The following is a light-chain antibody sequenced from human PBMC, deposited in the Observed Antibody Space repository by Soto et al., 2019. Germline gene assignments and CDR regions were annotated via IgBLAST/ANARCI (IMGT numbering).Light chain of an antibody. J-gene: IGKJ1*01. CDR3: QQYGSSQWT. Sequence: EIVLTQSPGTLSLSPGERATHSCRASQSVSSSYLAWYQQKPGQAPRLLIYGASSRATGIPDRFSGSGSGTDFTLTISRLEPEDFAVYYCQQYGSSQWTFGQGTKVDI. V-gene: IGKV3-20*01. CDR1: QSVSSSY. CDR2: GAS.